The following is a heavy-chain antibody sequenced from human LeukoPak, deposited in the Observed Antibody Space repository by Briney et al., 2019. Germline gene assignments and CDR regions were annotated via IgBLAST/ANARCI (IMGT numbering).Heavy chain of an antibody. V-gene: IGHV1-69*04. CDR1: GYTFTGYY. J-gene: IGHJ4*02. D-gene: IGHD1-26*01. CDR3: AREVGAPTPLDY. CDR2: IIPILGIA. Sequence: ASVKVSCKASGYTFTGYYMHWVRQAPGQGLEWMGRIIPILGIANYAQKFQGRVTITADKSTSTAYMELSSLRSEDTAVYYCAREVGAPTPLDYWGQGTLVTVSS.